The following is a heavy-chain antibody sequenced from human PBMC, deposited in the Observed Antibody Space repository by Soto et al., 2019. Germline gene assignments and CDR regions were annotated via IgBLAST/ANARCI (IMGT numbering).Heavy chain of an antibody. J-gene: IGHJ6*03. CDR3: ARFMDTAMVRLYYYYYMDV. V-gene: IGHV3-23*01. CDR2: ISGSGGST. D-gene: IGHD5-18*01. CDR1: GFTFSSYA. Sequence: EVQLLESGGGLVQPGGSLRLSCAASGFTFSSYAMSWVRQAPGKGLEWVSAISGSGGSTYYADSVKGRFTISRDNSKNTLYLQMNSLRAEDTAVYYCARFMDTAMVRLYYYYYMDVWGKGTTVTVSS.